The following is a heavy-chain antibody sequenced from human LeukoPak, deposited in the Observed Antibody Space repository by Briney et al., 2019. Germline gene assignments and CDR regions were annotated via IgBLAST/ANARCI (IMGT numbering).Heavy chain of an antibody. Sequence: GGSLRLSCAASGFTCSSYWMSWVRQAPGKGLEWVANIKQDGSEKYYVDSVKGRFTISRDNAKNSLYLQMNSLRAEDTAVYYCARENLGSSTSAFDAFDIWGQGTMVTVSS. CDR1: GFTCSSYW. CDR3: ARENLGSSTSAFDAFDI. D-gene: IGHD2-2*01. V-gene: IGHV3-7*01. CDR2: IKQDGSEK. J-gene: IGHJ3*02.